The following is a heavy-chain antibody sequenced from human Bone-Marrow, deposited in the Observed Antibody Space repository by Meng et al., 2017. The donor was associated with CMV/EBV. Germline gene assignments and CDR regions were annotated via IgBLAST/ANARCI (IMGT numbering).Heavy chain of an antibody. D-gene: IGHD3-10*01. V-gene: IGHV3-7*01. CDR2: IEGDGTEK. J-gene: IGHJ2*01. CDR1: GFTFGRYW. CDR3: ARDTSITLAPDWYFDL. Sequence: GESLKISCAASGFTFGRYWMNWVRQAPGKGLEWVANIEGDGTEKYYVDSVKGRFTISRDNANNSLYLQMNSLRVEDTAVYYCARDTSITLAPDWYFDLWGRGTLVTVSS.